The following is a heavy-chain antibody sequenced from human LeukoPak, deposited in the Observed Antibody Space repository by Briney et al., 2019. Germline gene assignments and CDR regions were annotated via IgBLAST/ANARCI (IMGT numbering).Heavy chain of an antibody. CDR3: AGGIAVAGLIAY. CDR1: GFTFSSYS. D-gene: IGHD6-19*01. Sequence: GGPLRLSCAASGFTFSSYSMNWVRQALGEGLEWVSSISSSSSYIYYADSVKGRFTISRDNAKNSLYLQMNSLRAEDTAVYYCAGGIAVAGLIAYWGQGTLVTVSS. J-gene: IGHJ4*02. V-gene: IGHV3-21*01. CDR2: ISSSSSYI.